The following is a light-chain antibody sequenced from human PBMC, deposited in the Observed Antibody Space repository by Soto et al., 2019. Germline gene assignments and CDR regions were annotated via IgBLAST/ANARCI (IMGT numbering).Light chain of an antibody. Sequence: DIQMTQSPSTLSASVGDRVTITCPASQSISSWLAWYQQKPGKAPKLLIYDDSSLESGVPSRFSGSGSGTEFTLTISSLQPDDFATYDCQQYNSYSITFGQGTRLEIK. CDR3: QQYNSYSIT. CDR1: QSISSW. J-gene: IGKJ5*01. CDR2: DDS. V-gene: IGKV1-5*01.